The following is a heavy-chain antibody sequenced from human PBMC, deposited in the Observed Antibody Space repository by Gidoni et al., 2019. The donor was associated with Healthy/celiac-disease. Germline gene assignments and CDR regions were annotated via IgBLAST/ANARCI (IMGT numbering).Heavy chain of an antibody. Sequence: QVQLVESGGGVVQPGRSLRLSCAASGFTFSSYGMHWVRQAPGKGLEWVAVISYDGSNKYHADSVKGRFTISRDNSKNTLYLQMNSLRAEDTAVYYCANSVSYSSSLYYWGQGTLVTVSS. D-gene: IGHD6-13*01. CDR2: ISYDGSNK. CDR3: ANSVSYSSSLYY. V-gene: IGHV3-30*18. CDR1: GFTFSSYG. J-gene: IGHJ4*02.